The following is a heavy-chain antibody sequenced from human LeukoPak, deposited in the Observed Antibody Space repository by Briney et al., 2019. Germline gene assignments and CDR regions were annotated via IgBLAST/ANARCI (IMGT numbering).Heavy chain of an antibody. V-gene: IGHV4-31*03. CDR3: AAGCSGGSCYSHFDY. J-gene: IGHJ4*02. CDR2: IYYSGST. D-gene: IGHD2-15*01. CDR1: GGSISSGGYY. Sequence: SETLSLTCTVSGGSISSGGYYWSWIRQHPGKGLEWIGYIYYSGSTYYNPSLKSRVTISVDTSKNQFSLKLSSVTAADTAVYYCAAGCSGGSCYSHFDYWGQGTLVTVSS.